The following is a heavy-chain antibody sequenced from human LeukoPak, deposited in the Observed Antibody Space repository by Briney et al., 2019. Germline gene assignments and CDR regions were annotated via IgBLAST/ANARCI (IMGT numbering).Heavy chain of an antibody. CDR2: INHSGST. CDR1: GGSFSGYY. D-gene: IGHD5-24*01. J-gene: IGHJ5*02. CDR3: ARRRDGYNWRYNWFDP. Sequence: SETLSLTCAVYGGSFSGYYWSWIRQPPGKGLEWNGEINHSGSTNYNPSLKSRVTISVDTSKNQFSLKLSSVTAADTAVYYCARRRDGYNWRYNWFDPWGQGTLVTVSS. V-gene: IGHV4-34*01.